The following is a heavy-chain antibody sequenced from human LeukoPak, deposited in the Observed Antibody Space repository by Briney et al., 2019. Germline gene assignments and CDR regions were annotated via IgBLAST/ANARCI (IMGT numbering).Heavy chain of an antibody. CDR1: GGSISSGGYY. CDR2: IYYSGST. Sequence: SETLSLTCTVSGGSISSGGYYWSWIRQHPGKGLEWIGYIYYSGSTYYNPSLKSRVTISVDTSKNQFSLKLSSVTAADTAVYYCARDMVMLRHYYGMDVWGQGTTVTVSS. CDR3: ARDMVMLRHYYGMDV. J-gene: IGHJ6*02. V-gene: IGHV4-31*03. D-gene: IGHD2-21*01.